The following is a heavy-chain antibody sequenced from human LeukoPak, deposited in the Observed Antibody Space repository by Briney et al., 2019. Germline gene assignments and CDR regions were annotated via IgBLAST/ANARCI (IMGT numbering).Heavy chain of an antibody. CDR3: ARVSGRLERQSDLDY. J-gene: IGHJ4*02. D-gene: IGHD1-1*01. V-gene: IGHV3-21*01. CDR2: ISGDSTYI. Sequence: GGSLRLSCAASGFTFASYSMNWVRQAPGKGLEWVSSISGDSTYIYNAGSVKGRLTISRDNAQASLYLQMNSLRADDTAVYYCARVSGRLERQSDLDYWGQGTLVIVSS. CDR1: GFTFASYS.